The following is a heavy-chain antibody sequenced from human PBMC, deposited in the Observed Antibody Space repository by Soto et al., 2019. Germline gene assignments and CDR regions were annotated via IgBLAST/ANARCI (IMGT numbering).Heavy chain of an antibody. CDR1: GYSFSTYW. CDR2: IYPGDSDT. Sequence: PGESLKISCQGSGYSFSTYWIAWVRQMPGKGLEWMGIIYPGDSDTRYSPSFQGHVTISADKSISTAYLQWSSLNDSDSAIYYCARAPYGSFDSWGQGTLVTVSS. J-gene: IGHJ4*02. V-gene: IGHV5-51*01. CDR3: ARAPYGSFDS. D-gene: IGHD3-10*01.